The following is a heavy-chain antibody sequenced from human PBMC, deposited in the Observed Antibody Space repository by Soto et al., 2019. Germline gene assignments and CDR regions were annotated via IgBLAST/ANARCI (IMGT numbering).Heavy chain of an antibody. V-gene: IGHV4-59*01. CDR3: ARNRGYGDYTDAFDI. J-gene: IGHJ3*02. D-gene: IGHD4-17*01. CDR1: GGSISSYY. Sequence: SETLSLTCTVSGGSISSYYLSWIRQPPGKGLEWIGYIYYSGSTNYNPSLKSRVTISVDTSKNQFSLKLSSVTAADTAVYYCARNRGYGDYTDAFDIWGQGTMVTVSS. CDR2: IYYSGST.